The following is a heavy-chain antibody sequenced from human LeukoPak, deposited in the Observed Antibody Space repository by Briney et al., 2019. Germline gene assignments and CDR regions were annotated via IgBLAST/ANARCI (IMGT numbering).Heavy chain of an antibody. Sequence: GGSLRLSCAASGFTFSSYAMSWVRQAPGKGLEWVAFIPYDGSNKFYADSVKGRFTISRDNSKNTLYLQMNSLRVEDTAVYYCAKGVGGSANYYYMDVWGKGTTVTVSS. D-gene: IGHD3-10*01. V-gene: IGHV3-30*02. CDR2: IPYDGSNK. J-gene: IGHJ6*03. CDR1: GFTFSSYA. CDR3: AKGVGGSANYYYMDV.